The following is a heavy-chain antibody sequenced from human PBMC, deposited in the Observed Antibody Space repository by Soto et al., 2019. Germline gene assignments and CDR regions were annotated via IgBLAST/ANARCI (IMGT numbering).Heavy chain of an antibody. Sequence: SETLSLTCTVSGGSISSYYWSWIRQPPGKGLEWIGYIYYSGSTNYNPSIKSRVTISVDTSKNQFSLKLSSVTAADTAVYYCARSWGYYFDYWGQGTLVTVSS. CDR3: ARSWGYYFDY. CDR1: GGSISSYY. V-gene: IGHV4-59*01. J-gene: IGHJ4*02. CDR2: IYYSGST. D-gene: IGHD3-16*01.